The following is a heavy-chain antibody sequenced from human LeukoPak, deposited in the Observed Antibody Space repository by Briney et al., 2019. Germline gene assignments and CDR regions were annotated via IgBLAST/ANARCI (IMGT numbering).Heavy chain of an antibody. Sequence: GGSLRLSCAASGFTFSSYSMNWVRQAPGKGLEWVLYISSSSSTIYYADSVKGRFTISRDNAKNSLYLQMNSLRAEDTAVYYCARAEIYCSGGSCPYGMDVWGQGTTVTVSS. CDR2: ISSSSSTI. CDR1: GFTFSSYS. V-gene: IGHV3-48*01. J-gene: IGHJ6*02. CDR3: ARAEIYCSGGSCPYGMDV. D-gene: IGHD2-15*01.